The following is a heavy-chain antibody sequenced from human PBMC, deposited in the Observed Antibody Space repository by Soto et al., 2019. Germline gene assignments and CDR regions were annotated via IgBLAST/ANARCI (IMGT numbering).Heavy chain of an antibody. V-gene: IGHV3-74*01. J-gene: IGHJ4*02. CDR1: GFTFSSSY. Sequence: VQLVESGGDLVKPGGSRRLSCAASGFTFSSSYMHWVRQAPGKGLVWVARINRDGSSKNYADSVKGRFTISRDNAKNALYLQMNSLGGDDTAVYYCARDGWAVAENWGQGTLVTVSS. D-gene: IGHD6-19*01. CDR2: INRDGSSK. CDR3: ARDGWAVAEN.